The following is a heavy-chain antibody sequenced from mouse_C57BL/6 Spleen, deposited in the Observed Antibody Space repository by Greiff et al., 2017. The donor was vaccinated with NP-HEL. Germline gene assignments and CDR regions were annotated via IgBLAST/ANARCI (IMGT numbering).Heavy chain of an antibody. Sequence: QVQLQQPGAELVKPGASVKLSCKASGYTFTSYWMHWVKQRPGQGLEWIGMIHPKSGSTNYNEKFKSKATLTVDNSSSTAYMQLSSLTSEDSAVYYCARGALNYAMDYWGQGTSVTVSS. CDR1: GYTFTSYW. CDR2: IHPKSGST. J-gene: IGHJ4*01. D-gene: IGHD1-3*01. V-gene: IGHV1-64*01. CDR3: ARGALNYAMDY.